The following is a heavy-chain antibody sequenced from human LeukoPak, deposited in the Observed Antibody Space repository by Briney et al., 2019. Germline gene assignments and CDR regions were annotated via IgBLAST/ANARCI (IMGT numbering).Heavy chain of an antibody. CDR3: ARDYGSGSLDY. J-gene: IGHJ4*02. Sequence: SVKVSCKASGFTFTSSAVQWVRQARGQRLEWIGWIVVGSGNTNYAQKFQGRVTMTRDTSKSTVYMELSSLRSEDTAVYYCARDYGSGSLDYWGQGTLVTVSS. CDR2: IVVGSGNT. CDR1: GFTFTSSA. D-gene: IGHD3-10*01. V-gene: IGHV1-58*01.